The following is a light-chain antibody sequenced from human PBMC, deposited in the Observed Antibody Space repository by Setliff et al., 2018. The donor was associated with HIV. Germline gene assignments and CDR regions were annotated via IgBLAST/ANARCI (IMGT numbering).Light chain of an antibody. CDR1: SSNIGSNT. CDR3: AVWDDILNAFFV. J-gene: IGLJ1*01. CDR2: SNN. Sequence: QSVLSQPPSASGTPGQRVTISCSGSSSNIGSNTVNWYKQLPGTAPKLLMYSNNQRPSGVPDRFSGSKSGTSASLAISGLQSEDEADYYCAVWDDILNAFFVFGTGTK. V-gene: IGLV1-44*01.